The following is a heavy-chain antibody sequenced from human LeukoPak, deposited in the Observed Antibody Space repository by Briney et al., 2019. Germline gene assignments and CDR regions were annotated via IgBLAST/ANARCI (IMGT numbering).Heavy chain of an antibody. V-gene: IGHV3-33*01. Sequence: GGSLRLSCAASGFTFRSYGMHWFRQVPGKGLERVAVIWFDGSNKYYADSVKGRFTISRDNSKNTLYLEMNSLRAEDTAVYHCARDQREQWLPVFDYWGQGTLVTVSS. CDR3: ARDQREQWLPVFDY. CDR2: IWFDGSNK. D-gene: IGHD6-19*01. CDR1: GFTFRSYG. J-gene: IGHJ4*02.